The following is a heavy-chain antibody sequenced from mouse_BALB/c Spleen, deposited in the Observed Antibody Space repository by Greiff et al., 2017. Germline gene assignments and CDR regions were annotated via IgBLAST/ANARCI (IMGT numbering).Heavy chain of an antibody. J-gene: IGHJ3*01. CDR1: GYTFTSYW. D-gene: IGHD4-1*01. CDR3: AREGNWPWFAY. Sequence: QVQLQQSGAELARPGASVKLSCTASGYTFTSYWMQWVKQRPGQGLEWIGAIYPGDGDTRYTQKFKGKATLTADKSSSTAYMQLSSLASEDSAVYYCAREGNWPWFAYWGQGTLVTVSA. CDR2: IYPGDGDT. V-gene: IGHV1-87*01.